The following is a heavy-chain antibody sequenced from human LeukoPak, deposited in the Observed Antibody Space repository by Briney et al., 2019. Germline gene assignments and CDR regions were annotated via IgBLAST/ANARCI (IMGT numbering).Heavy chain of an antibody. V-gene: IGHV1-69*13. CDR3: ARDGYDSSGYYPLGAFDI. CDR1: GGTFSSYA. Sequence: SVKVSCKASGGTFSSYAISWVRQAPGQGLEWMGGIIPIFGTADYAQKFQGRVTITADESTTTAYMELSSLRSEDTAVYYCARDGYDSSGYYPLGAFDIWGQGTMVTVSS. D-gene: IGHD3-22*01. J-gene: IGHJ3*02. CDR2: IIPIFGTA.